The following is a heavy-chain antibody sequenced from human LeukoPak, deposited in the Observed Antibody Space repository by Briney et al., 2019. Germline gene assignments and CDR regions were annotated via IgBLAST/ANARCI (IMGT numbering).Heavy chain of an antibody. CDR1: GFTFSSYA. Sequence: PGGSLRLSCAASGFTFSSYAMHWVRQAPGKGLEWVAVISYDGSNEYYADSVKGRFTISRDNSKNTLYLQMNSLRAEDTAVYYCAREGNYDFWSGYYPNWFDPWGQGTLVTVSS. J-gene: IGHJ5*02. CDR2: ISYDGSNE. CDR3: AREGNYDFWSGYYPNWFDP. D-gene: IGHD3-3*01. V-gene: IGHV3-30*01.